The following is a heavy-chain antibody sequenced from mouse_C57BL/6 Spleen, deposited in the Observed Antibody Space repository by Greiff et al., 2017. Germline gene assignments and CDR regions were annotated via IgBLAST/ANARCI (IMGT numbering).Heavy chain of an antibody. J-gene: IGHJ1*03. CDR2: ISYDGSN. Sequence: EVQRVESGPGLVKPSQSLSLTCSVTGYSITSGYYWNWIRQFPGNKLEWMGYISYDGSNNYNPSLKNRISITRDTSKNQFFLKLNSVTTEDTATYYCARDQTTVVMDWYFDVWGTGTTVTVSS. V-gene: IGHV3-6*01. D-gene: IGHD1-1*01. CDR1: GYSITSGYY. CDR3: ARDQTTVVMDWYFDV.